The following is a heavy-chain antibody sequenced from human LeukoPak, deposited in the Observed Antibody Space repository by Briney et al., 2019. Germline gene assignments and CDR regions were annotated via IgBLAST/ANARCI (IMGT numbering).Heavy chain of an antibody. J-gene: IGHJ6*03. CDR3: ARGGTMIEGYYYMDV. Sequence: PSETLSLTCTVSGDFLSSGSYYWGWIRQSPGKGLAWIGSIYYSGSIFYNASFESRLTLSVDTSKNQFYLKLRSLTAADTAVYYCARGGTMIEGYYYMDVWGKGTTVTVSS. V-gene: IGHV4-39*01. CDR2: IYYSGSI. CDR1: GDFLSSGSYY. D-gene: IGHD3-22*01.